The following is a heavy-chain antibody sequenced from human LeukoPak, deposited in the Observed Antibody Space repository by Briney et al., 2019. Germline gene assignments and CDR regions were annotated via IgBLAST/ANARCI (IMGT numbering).Heavy chain of an antibody. CDR3: ARLVSQTAPRFDS. CDR1: GETFSGFY. D-gene: IGHD2-21*02. J-gene: IGHJ4*02. V-gene: IGHV4-34*01. Sequence: SETLSLTCAVYGETFSGFYWSWIRQPPGKGLEWIGEISHSGSTTYNPSLKSRVTISVDPSEHQFSLNLMNSLAAVDTAVYYCARLVSQTAPRFDSWGQGSLVTVSS. CDR2: ISHSGST.